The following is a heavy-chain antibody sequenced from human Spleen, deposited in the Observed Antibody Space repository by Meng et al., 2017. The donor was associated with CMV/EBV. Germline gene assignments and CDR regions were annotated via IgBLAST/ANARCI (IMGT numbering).Heavy chain of an antibody. J-gene: IGHJ6*02. Sequence: GGSLRLSCAASGFTFSSYSMNWVRQAPGKGLEWVSSISSSSSYIYYADSVKGRFTISRDNAKNSLYLQMNSLRAEDTAVYYCARECYDSSGYYGLDVWGQGTTVTVSS. CDR2: ISSSSSYI. CDR3: ARECYDSSGYYGLDV. CDR1: GFTFSSYS. D-gene: IGHD3-22*01. V-gene: IGHV3-21*01.